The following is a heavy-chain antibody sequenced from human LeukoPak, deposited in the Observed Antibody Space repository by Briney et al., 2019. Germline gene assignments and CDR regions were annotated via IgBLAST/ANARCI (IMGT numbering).Heavy chain of an antibody. CDR2: IYYSGST. CDR1: GGSISSYY. CDR3: ARDGMYSSSSPYFQH. V-gene: IGHV4-59*01. D-gene: IGHD6-6*01. J-gene: IGHJ1*01. Sequence: SETLSLTCTVSGGSISSYYWSWIRQPPGKGLEWIGYIYYSGSTNYNPSLKSRVTISVDTSKNQFSLKLSSVTAADTAVYYCARDGMYSSSSPYFQHWGQGTLVTVSS.